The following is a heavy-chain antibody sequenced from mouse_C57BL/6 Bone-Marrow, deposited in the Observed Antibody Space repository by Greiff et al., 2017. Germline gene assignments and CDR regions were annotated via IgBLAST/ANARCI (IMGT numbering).Heavy chain of an antibody. D-gene: IGHD2-3*01. Sequence: VQLQQSGAELVRPGASVKLSCTASGFNIKDDYMHWVKQRPEQGLEWIGWIDPENGDTEYASKFQGKATITADTSSNTAYLQLSSLTSEDTAVYYCTTWDGYFYAMDYWGQGTSVTVSS. CDR1: GFNIKDDY. V-gene: IGHV14-4*01. CDR3: TTWDGYFYAMDY. J-gene: IGHJ4*01. CDR2: IDPENGDT.